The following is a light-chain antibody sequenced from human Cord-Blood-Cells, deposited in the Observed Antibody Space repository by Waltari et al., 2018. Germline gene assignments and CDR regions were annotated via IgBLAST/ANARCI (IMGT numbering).Light chain of an antibody. J-gene: IGLJ3*02. V-gene: IGLV2-11*01. CDR2: DVS. CDR3: CSDASSYTWV. CDR1: SSDVGGYNY. Sequence: QSALTHSRPVCGSPGQTVTVFCIGNSSDVGGYNYVSCYQQPPGKAPKLIIYDVSKRPAGAADRFSGSNSGNAASPTICGDHGEDEADYCHCSDASSYTWVFGGGTKLTVL.